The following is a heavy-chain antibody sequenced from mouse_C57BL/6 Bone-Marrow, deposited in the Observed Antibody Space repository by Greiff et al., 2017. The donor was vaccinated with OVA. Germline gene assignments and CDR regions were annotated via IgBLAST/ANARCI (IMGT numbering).Heavy chain of an antibody. J-gene: IGHJ1*03. CDR3: ARCIRLYYYGSRGGYFDV. CDR1: GYTFTDHT. V-gene: IGHV1-78*01. CDR2: IYPRDGST. D-gene: IGHD1-1*01. Sequence: VQLQQSDAELVKPGASVKISCKVSGYTFTDHTIHWMKQRPEQGLEWIGYIYPRDGSTKYNEKFKGKATLTADKSSSTACMQLNSLTSEDSAVYFCARCIRLYYYGSRGGYFDVWGTGTTVTVSS.